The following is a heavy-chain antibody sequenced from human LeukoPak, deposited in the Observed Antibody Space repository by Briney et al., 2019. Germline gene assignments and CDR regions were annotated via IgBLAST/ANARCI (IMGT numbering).Heavy chain of an antibody. J-gene: IGHJ3*02. D-gene: IGHD1-1*01. CDR3: ARGLGNDAFDI. Sequence: ASVKVSCKASGGTFSSYAISWVRQAPGQGLEWMGRIIPIFGIANYAQKFQGRVTITADKSTSTAYMELSSLRSEDMAVYYCARGLGNDAFDIWGQGTMVTVSS. V-gene: IGHV1-69*04. CDR2: IIPIFGIA. CDR1: GGTFSSYA.